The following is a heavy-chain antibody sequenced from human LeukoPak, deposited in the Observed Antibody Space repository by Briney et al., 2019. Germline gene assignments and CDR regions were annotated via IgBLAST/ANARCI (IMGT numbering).Heavy chain of an antibody. Sequence: GESLKISCATSGFTFSRYGMHWVRQSPGKGLVWVSHINHDGTIRNYADSVRGRFTISRDIATLYLQMNSLGAEDTAVYYCARDVFSLGDSWGQGTLVTVSS. V-gene: IGHV3-74*01. CDR2: INHDGTIR. D-gene: IGHD2/OR15-2a*01. CDR1: GFTFSRYG. J-gene: IGHJ4*02. CDR3: ARDVFSLGDS.